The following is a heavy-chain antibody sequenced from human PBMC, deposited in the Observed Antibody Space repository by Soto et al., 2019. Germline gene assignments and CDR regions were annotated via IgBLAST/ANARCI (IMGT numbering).Heavy chain of an antibody. V-gene: IGHV3-15*07. CDR3: TTDPVTMIVVVPSSG. CDR1: GFTCSNAW. Sequence: GGALRLSCAASGFTCSNAWMNWVRQAPGKGLEWVGRIKSKTDGGTTDYAAPVKGRFTISRDDSKNTLYLQMNSLKTEDTAVYYCTTDPVTMIVVVPSSGWGQGTLVTVSS. J-gene: IGHJ4*02. CDR2: IKSKTDGGTT. D-gene: IGHD3-22*01.